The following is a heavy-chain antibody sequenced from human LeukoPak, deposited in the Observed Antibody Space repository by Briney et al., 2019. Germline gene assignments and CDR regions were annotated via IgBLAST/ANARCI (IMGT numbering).Heavy chain of an antibody. CDR1: GGSISSGGYY. V-gene: IGHV4-30-2*01. CDR3: ARDPYDSSENDAFDI. CDR2: IYHSGST. Sequence: SETLSLTCTVSGGSISSGGYYWSWIRQPPGKGLEWIGYIYHSGSTYYNPSLKSRVTISVDRSKNQFSLKLSSVTAADTAVYYCARDPYDSSENDAFDIWGQGTMVTVSS. D-gene: IGHD3-22*01. J-gene: IGHJ3*02.